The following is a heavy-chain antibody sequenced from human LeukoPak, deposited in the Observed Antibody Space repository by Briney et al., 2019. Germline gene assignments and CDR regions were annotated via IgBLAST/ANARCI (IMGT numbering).Heavy chain of an antibody. CDR3: ARDRDPLYYFDY. J-gene: IGHJ4*02. V-gene: IGHV1-2*02. Sequence: ASVKVSCKASGYTFTGYYMHWVRQAPGQGLEWMGWINPNSGGTNYAQKFQGRVTMTRDTSISTAYMELSRLRSDDTAVYYCARDRDPLYYFDYWGRGTLVTVSS. CDR1: GYTFTGYY. D-gene: IGHD2-21*02. CDR2: INPNSGGT.